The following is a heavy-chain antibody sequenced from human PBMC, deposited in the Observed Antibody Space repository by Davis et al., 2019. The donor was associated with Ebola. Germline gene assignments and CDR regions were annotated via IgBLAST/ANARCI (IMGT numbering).Heavy chain of an antibody. CDR2: IKQDGSEI. V-gene: IGHV3-7*01. D-gene: IGHD3-9*01. CDR1: GFTFSSYW. CDR3: ATDFDAGDGR. Sequence: GGSLRLSCAVSGFTFSSYWMSWVRQAPGKGLEWVANIKQDGSEIHYVDSVKGRFTISRDNAKNMVYVQVNSLKVEDTAVYYCATDFDAGDGRWGQGTLVTVSS. J-gene: IGHJ4*02.